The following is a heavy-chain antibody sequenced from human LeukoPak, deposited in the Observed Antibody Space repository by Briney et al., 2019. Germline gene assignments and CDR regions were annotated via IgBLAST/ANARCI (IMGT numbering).Heavy chain of an antibody. V-gene: IGHV3-7*01. Sequence: GGSLRLSCAASGFTFSSYWMSWVRQAPGKGLEWVANIEPAGSATYYVDSVKGRFTISRDNAKNLLYLQMNSLRAEDSAVYHCGRFGYVAAVDSWGQGALVTVSS. J-gene: IGHJ4*02. CDR1: GFTFSSYW. CDR2: IEPAGSAT. D-gene: IGHD2-15*01. CDR3: GRFGYVAAVDS.